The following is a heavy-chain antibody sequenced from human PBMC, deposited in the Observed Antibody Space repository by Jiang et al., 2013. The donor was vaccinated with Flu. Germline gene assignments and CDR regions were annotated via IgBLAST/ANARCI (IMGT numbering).Heavy chain of an antibody. CDR3: ARATQGYWYFDL. V-gene: IGHV3-21*01. Sequence: DSVKGRFTISRDNAKNSLYLQMNSLRAEDTAVYYCARATQGYWYFDLWGRGTLVTVSS. J-gene: IGHJ2*01.